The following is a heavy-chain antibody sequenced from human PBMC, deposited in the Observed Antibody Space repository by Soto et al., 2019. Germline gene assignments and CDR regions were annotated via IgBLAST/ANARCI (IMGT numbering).Heavy chain of an antibody. V-gene: IGHV1-69*01. CDR3: ARSAARYCSGGSCYLDYYYGMDV. D-gene: IGHD2-15*01. Sequence: QVQLVQSGAEVKKPGSSVKVSCKASGGTFSSYAISWVRQAPGQGLEWMGGIIPIFGTANYAQKFQGRVTITADDSTSTAYMELSSLRSEDTAVYYCARSAARYCSGGSCYLDYYYGMDVWGQGTTVTVSS. CDR1: GGTFSSYA. J-gene: IGHJ6*02. CDR2: IIPIFGTA.